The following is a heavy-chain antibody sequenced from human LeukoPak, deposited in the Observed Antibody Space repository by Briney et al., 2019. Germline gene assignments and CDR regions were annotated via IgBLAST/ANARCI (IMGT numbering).Heavy chain of an antibody. CDR1: GFTFSSYE. Sequence: GGSLRLSCAASGFTFSSYEMNWVRQAPGKGLEWVSYISSSGSTIYYADSVKGRFTISRDNAKNSLYLQMNSLRAEDTAVYYCARDPSKGVLRYFDWLPDYFDYWGQGTLVTVSS. J-gene: IGHJ4*02. D-gene: IGHD3-9*01. CDR2: ISSSGSTI. CDR3: ARDPSKGVLRYFDWLPDYFDY. V-gene: IGHV3-48*03.